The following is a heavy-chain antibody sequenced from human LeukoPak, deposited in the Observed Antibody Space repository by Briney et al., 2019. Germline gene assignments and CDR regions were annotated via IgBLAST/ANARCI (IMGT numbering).Heavy chain of an antibody. CDR3: ASPSPRGDYDAFDI. V-gene: IGHV1-69*05. J-gene: IGHJ3*02. CDR1: GGTFSSYA. Sequence: SVKVSCKASGGTFSSYAISWVRQAPGQGLEWMGGIIPIFGTANYAQKFQGRVTMTTDTSTSTAYMELRSLRSDDTAVYYCASPSPRGDYDAFDIWGQGTMVTVSS. D-gene: IGHD3-16*01. CDR2: IIPIFGTA.